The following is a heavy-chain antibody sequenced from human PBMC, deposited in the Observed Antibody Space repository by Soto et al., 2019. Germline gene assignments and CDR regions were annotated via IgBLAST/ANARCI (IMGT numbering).Heavy chain of an antibody. CDR2: ISINGNS. Sequence: SETLYRTCTVSGGSIAYYCWSWIRESAGKGLEWLGRISINGNSHYHPSLRSRVTMSIETSKNQFSLNLRSVTAADTAVYYCARESGDNWTYEVEWGQGTLVTVSS. CDR1: GGSIAYYC. D-gene: IGHD1-20*01. CDR3: ARESGDNWTYEVE. V-gene: IGHV4-4*07. J-gene: IGHJ4*02.